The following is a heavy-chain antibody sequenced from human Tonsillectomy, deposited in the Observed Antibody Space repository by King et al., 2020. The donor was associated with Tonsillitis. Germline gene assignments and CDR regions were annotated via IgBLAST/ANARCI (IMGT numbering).Heavy chain of an antibody. CDR3: AIPLWFGDRDY. J-gene: IGHJ4*02. CDR2: ISGSGGNT. CDR1: EFTFGNYT. D-gene: IGHD3-10*01. V-gene: IGHV3-23*04. Sequence: VQLVESGGGLVQPGGSLRLSCAASEFTFGNYTMSWVRQAPGKGLEWVSTISGSGGNTYYADSVKGRFTISRDNPKITLYLQMNSLRAEDTAVYYCAIPLWFGDRDYWGQGTLVTVSS.